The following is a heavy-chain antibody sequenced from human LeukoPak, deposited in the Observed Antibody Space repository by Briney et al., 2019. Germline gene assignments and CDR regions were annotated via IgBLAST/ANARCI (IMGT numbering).Heavy chain of an antibody. Sequence: PGGSLRLSRAASGFTFRSFAMSWVRQAPGKGLEWVSSINGNGDRTDYADSVKGRFTISRDNSKNTLYVQMNSLRAEDTAVYYCAKESFGGQWLALYNPFDYWGQGTLVTVSS. CDR3: AKESFGGQWLALYNPFDY. V-gene: IGHV3-23*01. CDR2: INGNGDRT. CDR1: GFTFRSFA. J-gene: IGHJ4*02. D-gene: IGHD6-19*01.